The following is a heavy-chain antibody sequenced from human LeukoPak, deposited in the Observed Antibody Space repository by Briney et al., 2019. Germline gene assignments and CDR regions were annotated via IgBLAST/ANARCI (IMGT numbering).Heavy chain of an antibody. CDR1: GDSISSYY. D-gene: IGHD2-15*01. CDR3: ARVGSYCFDY. J-gene: IGHJ4*02. CDR2: IYYSGNT. Sequence: SETLSLTCTVSGDSISSYYWSWIRQPPGKGLEWIGYIYYSGNTNYNPSLKSRVTISVDTSKNQFSLKLSSVTAADTAVYYCARVGSYCFDYWGQETLVTVSS. V-gene: IGHV4-59*01.